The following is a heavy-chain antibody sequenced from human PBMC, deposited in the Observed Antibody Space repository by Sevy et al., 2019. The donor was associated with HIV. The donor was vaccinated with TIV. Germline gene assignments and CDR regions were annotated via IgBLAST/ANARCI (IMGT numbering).Heavy chain of an antibody. CDR1: GGTFSSYA. D-gene: IGHD3-22*01. CDR2: IIPIFGTA. CDR3: ARVVYYDSSGYYRDYYYYYGMDV. V-gene: IGHV1-69*13. Sequence: ASVKVSCKASGGTFSSYAISWVRQAPGQGLEWMGGIIPIFGTANNAQKFQGRVTITADESTSTAYMELSSLRSEDTAVYYCARVVYYDSSGYYRDYYYYYGMDVWCQGTTVTVSS. J-gene: IGHJ6*02.